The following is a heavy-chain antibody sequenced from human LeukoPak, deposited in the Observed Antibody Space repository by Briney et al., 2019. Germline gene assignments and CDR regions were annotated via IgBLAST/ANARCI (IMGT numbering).Heavy chain of an antibody. Sequence: ASVKVSCKTSGYTFTDYYIHWVRQAPGQGLEWMGWINPKSVDTRYAQNFQDRVTMTRDTSITTAYMELSGLRSDDTAVYYCARDAFDIWGQGTMVTVSS. J-gene: IGHJ3*02. CDR3: ARDAFDI. V-gene: IGHV1-2*02. CDR1: GYTFTDYY. CDR2: INPKSVDT.